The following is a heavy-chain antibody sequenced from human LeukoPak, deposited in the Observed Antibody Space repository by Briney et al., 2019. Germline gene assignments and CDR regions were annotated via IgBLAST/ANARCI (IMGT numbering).Heavy chain of an antibody. CDR2: IRRKVYGGTT. V-gene: IGHV3-49*04. D-gene: IGHD2-15*01. Sequence: PGGSLRLSCAASGFTFSTYSMSWVRQAPGKGLEWIGFIRRKVYGGTTEYAASVKGRFTISRDDSKSIAYLQMSSLKTEDTAVYYCTRVVTVVVVAATVGHFDYWGQGTLVTVSS. CDR3: TRVVTVVVVAATVGHFDY. J-gene: IGHJ4*02. CDR1: GFTFSTYS.